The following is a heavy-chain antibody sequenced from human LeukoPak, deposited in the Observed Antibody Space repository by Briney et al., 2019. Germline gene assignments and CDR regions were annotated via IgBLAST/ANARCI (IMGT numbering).Heavy chain of an antibody. Sequence: GESLKISCKGSGYSFSSYWIGWVRQMPGKGLEWMGIIYPDDSDTRYSPSFQGQVTISADKSINTAYLQWSSLKASDTAMYYCARVAKYYFGSGSYRPHYFDYWGQGTLVTVSS. D-gene: IGHD3-10*01. J-gene: IGHJ4*02. CDR3: ARVAKYYFGSGSYRPHYFDY. V-gene: IGHV5-51*01. CDR1: GYSFSSYW. CDR2: IYPDDSDT.